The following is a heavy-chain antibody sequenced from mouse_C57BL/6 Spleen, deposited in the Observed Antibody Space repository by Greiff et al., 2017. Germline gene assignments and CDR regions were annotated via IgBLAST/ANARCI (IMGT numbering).Heavy chain of an antibody. Sequence: VQLQQSGPELVKPGASVKISCKASGYAFSSSWMNWVKQRPGEGLEWIGRIYPGDGDTNYNGKFKGKATLTANKSSSTAYMQLSSLTSEDSAVYFCASEDYYGSSSYYAIDYWGQGTSVTVSS. CDR3: ASEDYYGSSSYYAIDY. D-gene: IGHD1-1*01. CDR2: IYPGDGDT. CDR1: GYAFSSSW. J-gene: IGHJ4*01. V-gene: IGHV1-82*01.